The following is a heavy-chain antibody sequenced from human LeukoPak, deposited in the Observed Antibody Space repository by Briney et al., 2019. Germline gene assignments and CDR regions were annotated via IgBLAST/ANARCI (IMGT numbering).Heavy chain of an antibody. Sequence: SETLSLTCTVSGGSISSGSYYWSWIRQPAGKGLEWIGRIYTSGSANYNPSLKSRVTISVDTSKNQFSLKLSSVTAADTAVYYCARGAMGCSGGSCYFRDLDYWGQGTLVTVSS. V-gene: IGHV4-61*02. CDR3: ARGAMGCSGGSCYFRDLDY. CDR2: IYTSGSA. CDR1: GGSISSGSYY. J-gene: IGHJ4*02. D-gene: IGHD2-15*01.